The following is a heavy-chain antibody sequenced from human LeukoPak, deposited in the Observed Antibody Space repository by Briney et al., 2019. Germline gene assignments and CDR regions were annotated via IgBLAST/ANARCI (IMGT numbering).Heavy chain of an antibody. CDR3: ARVQNSGSYYKDYYYYMDV. J-gene: IGHJ6*03. CDR2: IIPIFGTA. CDR1: GYTFTGYY. Sequence: SVKVSCKASGYTFTGYYMHWVRQAPGQGLEWMGGIIPIFGTANYAQKFQGRATITADKSTSTAYMELSSLRSEDTAVYYCARVQNSGSYYKDYYYYMDVWGKGTTVTVSS. V-gene: IGHV1-69*06. D-gene: IGHD1-26*01.